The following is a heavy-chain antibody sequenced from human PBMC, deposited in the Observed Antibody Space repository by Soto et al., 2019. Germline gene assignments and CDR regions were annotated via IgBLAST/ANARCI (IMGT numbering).Heavy chain of an antibody. D-gene: IGHD3-10*01. CDR3: ARDRVVRGVITTDYYGMDV. V-gene: IGHV4-31*03. J-gene: IGHJ6*02. CDR2: IYYSGST. CDR1: GGSISSGGYY. Sequence: QVQLQESGPGLVKPSQTLSLTCTVSGGSISSGGYYWSWIRQHPGKGLEWIGYIYYSGSTYYNPSLKSRVTISVDTSKNQFSLKLSSVTAADTAVYYCARDRVVRGVITTDYYGMDVWGQGTTVTVSS.